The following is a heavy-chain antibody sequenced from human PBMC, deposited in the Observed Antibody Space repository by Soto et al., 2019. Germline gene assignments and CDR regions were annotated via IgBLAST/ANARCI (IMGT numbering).Heavy chain of an antibody. CDR1: GYNCCSYA. Sequence: PGGPRTASRAAGGYNCCSYAMHWVRQTPGKGLEYVSAISSNGGSTYYADSVKGRFTISRDNSKNTLYLQMGSLRAEDMAVYYCARGARVGYNTGAFDIWGQGTMVTVSS. V-gene: IGHV3-64*02. J-gene: IGHJ3*02. CDR2: ISSNGGST. CDR3: ARGARVGYNTGAFDI. D-gene: IGHD5-12*01.